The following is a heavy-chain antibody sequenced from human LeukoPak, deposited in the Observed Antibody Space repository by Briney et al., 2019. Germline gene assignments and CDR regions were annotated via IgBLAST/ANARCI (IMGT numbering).Heavy chain of an antibody. CDR1: GYTFTSYG. D-gene: IGHD3-10*01. J-gene: IGHJ4*02. V-gene: IGHV1-18*01. Sequence: ASVKVSCKASGYTFTSYGVSWVRQAPGQGLEWMGSISTYNGNTNYPQNLQGRVTMTTDTSTNTAYMELRSLRSDDTAVYYCARVLMVRGVIIAPNFDYWGQGTLVTVSS. CDR3: ARVLMVRGVIIAPNFDY. CDR2: ISTYNGNT.